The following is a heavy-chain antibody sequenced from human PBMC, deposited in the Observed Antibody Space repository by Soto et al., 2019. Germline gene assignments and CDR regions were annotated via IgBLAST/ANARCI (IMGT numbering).Heavy chain of an antibody. CDR3: PTHGGPFFDS. CDR2: IKQDGSEK. V-gene: IGHV3-7*02. CDR1: GFTFSAYW. Sequence: EVQLVESGGGLVQPGGSLRLSCAASGFTFSAYWMTWVRQAPGKGLEWVANIKQDGSEKYYVDSVKGRFTISRDNARNHLNLQMSGLRAEDTAVYYGPTHGGPFFDSWGQGTLVPVSS. D-gene: IGHD2-15*01. J-gene: IGHJ4*02.